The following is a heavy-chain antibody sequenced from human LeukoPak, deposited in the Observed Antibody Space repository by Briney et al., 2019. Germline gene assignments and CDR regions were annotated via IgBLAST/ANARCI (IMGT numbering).Heavy chain of an antibody. CDR3: ARDLMVRGVIIPFDY. Sequence: PGGSLRLSCAASGFTVSSNYMSWVRQAPGKGLEWVSVIYSGGSTYYADSVKGRFTISRDNSKNTLYLQMNSLRAEDTAVYYCARDLMVRGVIIPFDYWGQGTLVTVSS. D-gene: IGHD3-10*01. CDR1: GFTVSSNY. J-gene: IGHJ4*02. V-gene: IGHV3-53*01. CDR2: IYSGGST.